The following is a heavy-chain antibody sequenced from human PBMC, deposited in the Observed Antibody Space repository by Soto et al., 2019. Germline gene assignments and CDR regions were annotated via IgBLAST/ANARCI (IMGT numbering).Heavy chain of an antibody. V-gene: IGHV3-74*01. CDR3: ARGPLHIVVVTAFNWFDP. Sequence: LRLSCAASGFAFSSYWMHWVRQAPGKGLVWVSRINSDGSSTSYADSVKGRFTISRDNAKNTLYLQMNSLRAEDTAVYYCARGPLHIVVVTAFNWFDPWGQGTLVTVSS. CDR1: GFAFSSYW. J-gene: IGHJ5*02. D-gene: IGHD2-21*02. CDR2: INSDGSST.